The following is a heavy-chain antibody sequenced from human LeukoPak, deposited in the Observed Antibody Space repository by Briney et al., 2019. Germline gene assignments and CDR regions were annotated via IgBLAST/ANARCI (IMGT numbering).Heavy chain of an antibody. Sequence: ATVKISCEVSGYTFTDYYMHWVQQAPGKGLEWMGLVDPEDGETIYAEKFQGRVTITADTSTDTAYMELSSLRSEDTAVYYCATEGCSGGSCYPTGWFDPWGQGTLVTVSS. CDR3: ATEGCSGGSCYPTGWFDP. CDR1: GYTFTDYY. J-gene: IGHJ5*02. D-gene: IGHD2-15*01. CDR2: VDPEDGET. V-gene: IGHV1-69-2*01.